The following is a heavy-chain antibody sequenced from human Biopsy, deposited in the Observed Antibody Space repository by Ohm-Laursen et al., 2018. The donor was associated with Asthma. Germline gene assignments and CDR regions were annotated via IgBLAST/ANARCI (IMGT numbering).Heavy chain of an antibody. CDR2: IHYSGST. CDR3: AGFCSGGNCPDH. Sequence: TLSLTCPVYGGSFSSNYWSWIRQTPGKGLEWIGNIHYSGSTYSNPSLKSRVTISVDTSKKQISLRLSSVIAADTAVYYCAGFCSGGNCPDHWGQGTLVTVSS. D-gene: IGHD2-15*01. J-gene: IGHJ4*02. V-gene: IGHV4-59*01. CDR1: GGSFSSNY.